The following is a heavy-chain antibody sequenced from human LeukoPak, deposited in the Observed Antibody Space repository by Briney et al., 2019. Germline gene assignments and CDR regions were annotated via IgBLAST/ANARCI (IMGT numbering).Heavy chain of an antibody. CDR2: MNPKSGNT. CDR3: ARGYYRKGFDY. V-gene: IGHV1-8*02. D-gene: IGHD2/OR15-2a*01. J-gene: IGHJ4*02. CDR1: GYTFTSYD. Sequence: GAPVKVSCKASGYTFTSYDINWVRQATGQGLEWMGWMNPKSGNTGYARKFQGRVTFTRSTSISTAYMELSSLRSEGTAVYYCARGYYRKGFDYWGQGTLVTVSS.